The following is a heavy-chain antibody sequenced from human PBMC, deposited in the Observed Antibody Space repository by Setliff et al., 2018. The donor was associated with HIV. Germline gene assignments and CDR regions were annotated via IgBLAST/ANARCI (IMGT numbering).Heavy chain of an antibody. CDR2: ITIGRGDV. CDR1: GFTFRNYQ. J-gene: IGHJ4*02. CDR3: ARMISPRSNRYSPGWFDY. V-gene: IGHV3-21*01. D-gene: IGHD5-12*01. Sequence: GGSLRLSCAASGFTFRNYQMNWVRQAPGKGLGWVSSITIGRGDVFYADSVQGRFTIFRDNDKNSLYLQIDSLRAEDTAVYHCARMISPRSNRYSPGWFDYWGQGTLVTVSS.